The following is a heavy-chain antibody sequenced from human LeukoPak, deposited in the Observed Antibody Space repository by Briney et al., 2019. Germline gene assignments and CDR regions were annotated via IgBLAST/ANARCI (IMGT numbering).Heavy chain of an antibody. V-gene: IGHV4-34*01. CDR2: INHSGST. Sequence: PSETLSLTCAVYGGSFSGYYWSWIRQPPGKGLEWIGEINHSGSTNYNPSLKSRVTISVDTSKNQFSLKLSAVTAADTAVYYCARGGGISWFDPWGQGTLVTVSS. CDR1: GGSFSGYY. J-gene: IGHJ5*02. CDR3: ARGGGISWFDP. D-gene: IGHD3-3*02.